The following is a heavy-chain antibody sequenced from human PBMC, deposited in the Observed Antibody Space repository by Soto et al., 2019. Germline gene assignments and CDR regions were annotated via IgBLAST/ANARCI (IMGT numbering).Heavy chain of an antibody. D-gene: IGHD3-16*02. CDR2: IYYSGST. J-gene: IGHJ4*02. Sequence: TLSLTCTVSGGSISSGDYYWSWIRQPPGKGLEWIGYIYYSGSTYYNPSLKSRVTISVDTSKNQFSLKLSSVTATDTAVYYCASEVVTFGGVIVRDYWGQGTLVTVSS. V-gene: IGHV4-30-4*01. CDR1: GGSISSGDYY. CDR3: ASEVVTFGGVIVRDY.